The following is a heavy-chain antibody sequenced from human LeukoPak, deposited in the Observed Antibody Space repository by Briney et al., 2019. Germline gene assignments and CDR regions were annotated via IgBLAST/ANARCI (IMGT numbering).Heavy chain of an antibody. CDR1: GYSIRSGNY. J-gene: IGHJ4*02. D-gene: IGHD3-22*01. CDR3: ARDHDSSFMFDY. CDR2: IYHSGTT. Sequence: PPETLSLTCGVSGYSIRSGNYWGWIRQPPGKGLEWIGSIYHSGTTYHNSSLKSRVTISVDTSKNQFSLKLNSVTAADTAVYYCARDHDSSFMFDYWGQGALVTVSS. V-gene: IGHV4-38-2*02.